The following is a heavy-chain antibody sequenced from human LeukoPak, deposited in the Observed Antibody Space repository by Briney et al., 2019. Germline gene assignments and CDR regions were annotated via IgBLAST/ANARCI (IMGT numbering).Heavy chain of an antibody. D-gene: IGHD5-18*01. CDR3: VSPRGFSYGYFDY. CDR2: IYYSKNT. V-gene: IGHV4-39*01. Sequence: SETLSLTCTVSGCSISSSSAYWGWIRQPPGKGLEWIVSIYYSKNTYYNPSLKSRVTISANTSKNQFSLKLGSVSATDTAVYYCVSPRGFSYGYFDYWGQGTLVTVSS. CDR1: GCSISSSSAY. J-gene: IGHJ4*02.